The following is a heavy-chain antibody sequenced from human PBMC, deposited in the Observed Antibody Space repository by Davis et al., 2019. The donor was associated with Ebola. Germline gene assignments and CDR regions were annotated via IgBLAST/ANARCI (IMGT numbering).Heavy chain of an antibody. Sequence: PGGSLRLSCAASGFTFSSYWMSWVRQAPGKGLEWVSAISGSGGSTYYADSVKGRFTISRDNSKNTLYLQMNSLRAEDTAVYYCAKGWSPWDFWSGYGFDYWGQGTLVTVSS. CDR2: ISGSGGST. J-gene: IGHJ4*02. CDR1: GFTFSSYW. D-gene: IGHD3-3*01. CDR3: AKGWSPWDFWSGYGFDY. V-gene: IGHV3-23*01.